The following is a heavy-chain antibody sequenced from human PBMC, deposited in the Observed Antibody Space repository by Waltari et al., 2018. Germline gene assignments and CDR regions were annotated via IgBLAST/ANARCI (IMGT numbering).Heavy chain of an antibody. Sequence: QVQLVQSGSELTKPGASVKVSCKASGYTFTSYALNWVLQAPGQGLEWMGWINTNTGNPTYAQCFTGRFVFSLDTSVSTAYLQISSLKAEDTAVYYCARASSWVHYYGMDVWGQGTTVTVSS. D-gene: IGHD6-13*01. J-gene: IGHJ6*02. CDR3: ARASSWVHYYGMDV. V-gene: IGHV7-4-1*02. CDR2: INTNTGNP. CDR1: GYTFTSYA.